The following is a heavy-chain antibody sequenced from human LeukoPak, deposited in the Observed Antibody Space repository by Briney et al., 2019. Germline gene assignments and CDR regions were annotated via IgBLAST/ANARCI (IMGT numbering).Heavy chain of an antibody. V-gene: IGHV3-48*03. CDR3: ARGTQSPVSGYFDF. CDR1: GFTFSSYD. Sequence: GGSLRLSCTVSGFTFSSYDMNWVRQAPGKGLEWVSYISSTGTTMQYADSVRGLFTIARDNTKNSLYLPMNSLRAEDTAVYYCARGTQSPVSGYFDFWGQGTLVTVSS. CDR2: ISSTGTTM. J-gene: IGHJ4*01. D-gene: IGHD3-10*01.